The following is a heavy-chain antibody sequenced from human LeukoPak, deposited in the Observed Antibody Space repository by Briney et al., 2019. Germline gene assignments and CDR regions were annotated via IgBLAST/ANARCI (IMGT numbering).Heavy chain of an antibody. CDR2: VYPGDSDT. CDR1: GYICPTYL. J-gene: IGHJ4*02. CDR3: VRLEGVAPSWFDY. Sequence: GESLNISWNASGYICPTYLISWVRHTPPKGRGLMVIVYPGDSDTRYSPYFQGQVTISAERSIRDVYVHWSSLTALNTAMYFCVRLEGVAPSWFDYWGQGTLVTVSS. V-gene: IGHV5-51*01. D-gene: IGHD1-1*01.